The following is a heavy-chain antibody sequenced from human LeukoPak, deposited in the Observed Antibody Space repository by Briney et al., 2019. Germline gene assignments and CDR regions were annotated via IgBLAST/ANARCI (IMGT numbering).Heavy chain of an antibody. V-gene: IGHV1-69*13. J-gene: IGHJ6*02. Sequence: SVKVSCKASGGTFISYAISWVRQAPGQGLEWMGGIIPIFGTANYAQKFQGRVTITADESTSTAYMELSSLRSEDTAVYYCAASITIFGVVYYYGMDVWGQGTTVTVSS. D-gene: IGHD3-3*01. CDR2: IIPIFGTA. CDR1: GGTFISYA. CDR3: AASITIFGVVYYYGMDV.